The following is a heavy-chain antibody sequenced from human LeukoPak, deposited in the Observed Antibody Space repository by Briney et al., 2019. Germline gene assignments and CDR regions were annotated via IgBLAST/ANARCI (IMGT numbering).Heavy chain of an antibody. CDR3: AKYSGFYGHDN. CDR1: GCSFTSFY. D-gene: IGHD2/OR15-2a*01. V-gene: IGHV4-4*07. CDR2: FFSSGTSSGTT. Sequence: SETLSLTCTVSGCSFTSFYWSWVRQPAGKGLEWIGHFFSSGTSSGTTKYNPSFESRATISVDKSKNQFSLKLTSVTAADAAVYYCAKYSGFYGHDNWGQGTMVTVSS. J-gene: IGHJ4*01.